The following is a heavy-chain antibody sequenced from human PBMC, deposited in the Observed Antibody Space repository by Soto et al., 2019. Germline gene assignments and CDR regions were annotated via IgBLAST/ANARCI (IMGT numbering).Heavy chain of an antibody. CDR2: IYYSGST. V-gene: IGHV4-59*01. Sequence: SETLSLTCTVSGGSISSYYWSWIRQPPGKGLEWIGYIYYSGSTNYNPSLKSRVTISVDTSKNQFSLKLSSVTAADTAVYYCARVVVHRAIIRDYYSYMDVWGKGTTVTVSS. CDR1: GGSISSYY. J-gene: IGHJ6*03. CDR3: ARVVVHRAIIRDYYSYMDV. D-gene: IGHD2-21*01.